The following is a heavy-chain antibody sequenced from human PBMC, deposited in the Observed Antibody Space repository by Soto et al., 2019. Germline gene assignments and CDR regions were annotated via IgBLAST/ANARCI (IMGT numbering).Heavy chain of an antibody. CDR2: IYYSGNP. J-gene: IGHJ3*01. D-gene: IGHD3-10*01. CDR3: ARVPVLLWFGELRGDAFDL. Sequence: SEALSLTSTVSGVSSSSDYWSSIRQPAGKGLAWIRYIYYSGNPHPNPPLKRLVTISVDPSKNQFSLKLSSVTAAATALYYCARVPVLLWFGELRGDAFDLWGQGTMVTVS. V-gene: IGHV4-59*01. CDR1: GVSSSSDY.